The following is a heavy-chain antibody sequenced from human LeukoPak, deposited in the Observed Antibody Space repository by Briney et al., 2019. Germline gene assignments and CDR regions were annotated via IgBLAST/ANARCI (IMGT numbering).Heavy chain of an antibody. V-gene: IGHV3-9*01. J-gene: IGHJ4*02. Sequence: GGSLRLSCAASGFTFDDYAMHWVRQAPGKGLEWVSGISWNSGSIGYADSVKGRFTISRDNAKNSLYLQMNSLRAEDTAVYYCARDRNDYIDYWGQGTLVTVSS. D-gene: IGHD1-14*01. CDR1: GFTFDDYA. CDR3: ARDRNDYIDY. CDR2: ISWNSGSI.